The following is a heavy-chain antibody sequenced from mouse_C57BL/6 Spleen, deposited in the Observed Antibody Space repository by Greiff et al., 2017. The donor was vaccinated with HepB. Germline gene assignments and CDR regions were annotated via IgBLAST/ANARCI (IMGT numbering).Heavy chain of an antibody. CDR1: GYTFTDYE. CDR3: ARRAQATFAMDY. V-gene: IGHV1-15*01. Sequence: VQLQQSGAELVRPGASVTLSCKASGYTFTDYEMHWVKQTPVHGLEWIGAIDPETGGTAYNQKFKGKAILTADKSSSTAYMELRSLTSEDSAVYYCARRAQATFAMDYWGQGTSVTVSS. D-gene: IGHD3-2*02. CDR2: IDPETGGT. J-gene: IGHJ4*01.